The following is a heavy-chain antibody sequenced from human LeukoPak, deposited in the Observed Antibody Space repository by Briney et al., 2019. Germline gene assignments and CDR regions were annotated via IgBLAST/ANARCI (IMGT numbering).Heavy chain of an antibody. CDR1: GFTFSSYA. V-gene: IGHV3-23*01. CDR3: AKDRGYGSGSYPGVYYFDY. J-gene: IGHJ4*02. CDR2: ISGSAVAT. Sequence: GGSLRLSCAGSGFTFSSYAMSWVRQAPGKGLEWVSAISGSAVATYYADSVKGRFTIPRDSSKNTLYLQMNSLRAEDTAVYYCAKDRGYGSGSYPGVYYFDYWGQGTLVTVSS. D-gene: IGHD3-10*01.